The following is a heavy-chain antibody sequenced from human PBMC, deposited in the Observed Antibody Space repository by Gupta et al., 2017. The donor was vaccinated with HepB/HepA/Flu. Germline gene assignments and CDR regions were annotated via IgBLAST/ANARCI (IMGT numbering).Heavy chain of an antibody. V-gene: IGHV3-33*01. D-gene: IGHD3-3*01. J-gene: IGHJ4*02. CDR1: GFTFSSSA. CDR3: ARDPRGPYDCWSGYSRGLDY. Sequence: QVRLVASGGGVAQPARAVRPSCAASGFTFSSSAMPGVRQAPGKGLEWVAVIWYDGSNKYYADSVKGRFTISRDNSKNTLYLQMNSLRAEETAVYYCARDPRGPYDCWSGYSRGLDYWGQGTLVTVSS. CDR2: IWYDGSNK.